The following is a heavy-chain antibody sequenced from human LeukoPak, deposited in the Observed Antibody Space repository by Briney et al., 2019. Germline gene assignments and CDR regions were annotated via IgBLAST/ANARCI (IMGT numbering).Heavy chain of an antibody. D-gene: IGHD3-9*01. CDR1: GGSISSYY. J-gene: IGHJ5*02. V-gene: IGHV4-59*01. CDR3: AREIYDILDRWFDP. Sequence: SATLSLTCTVSGGSISSYYWSWIRQPPGKGLEWIGYIYYSGSTNYNPSLKSRVTISVDTSKNQFSLKLSSVTAADTAVYYCAREIYDILDRWFDPWGQGTLVTVSS. CDR2: IYYSGST.